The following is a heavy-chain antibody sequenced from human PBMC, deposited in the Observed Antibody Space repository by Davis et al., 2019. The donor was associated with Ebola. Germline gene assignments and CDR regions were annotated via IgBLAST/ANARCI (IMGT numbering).Heavy chain of an antibody. J-gene: IGHJ6*02. Sequence: ASVTVSCKASGYTFTTKYIHWVRQAPGQGLEWMGIINPSGGSTSYAQKFQGRVTMTRDTSTSTVYMELSSLRSEDTAVYYCARYLNYGSGDLYYYYGMDVWGQGTTVTVSS. CDR3: ARYLNYGSGDLYYYYGMDV. CDR1: GYTFTTKY. V-gene: IGHV1-46*01. D-gene: IGHD3-10*01. CDR2: INPSGGST.